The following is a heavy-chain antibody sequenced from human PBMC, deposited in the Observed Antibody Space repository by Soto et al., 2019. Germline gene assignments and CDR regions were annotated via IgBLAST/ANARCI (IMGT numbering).Heavy chain of an antibody. CDR1: GGSISSSSYY. CDR3: ARHVAMVRGVIHRFFDY. Sequence: ETLSLTCTVSGGSISSSSYYWGWIRQPPGKGLEWIGSIYYSGSTYYNPSLKSRVTISVDTSKNQFSLKLSSVTAADTAVYYCARHVAMVRGVIHRFFDYWGQGTLVTVSS. J-gene: IGHJ4*02. CDR2: IYYSGST. D-gene: IGHD3-10*01. V-gene: IGHV4-39*01.